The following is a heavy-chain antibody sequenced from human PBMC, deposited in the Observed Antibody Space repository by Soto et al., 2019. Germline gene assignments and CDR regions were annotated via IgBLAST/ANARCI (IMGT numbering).Heavy chain of an antibody. Sequence: SGPTLVNPTQTLTLTCTFSGFSLSTSGVGVGWIRQPPGKALEWLALIFWDANKRYSPSLKSRVTITKDTSKNQVVLTMTNMDPVDTATYYCAHMIRYFDWLPYYFDHWGQGTLVTVSS. CDR1: GFSLSTSGVG. J-gene: IGHJ4*02. CDR2: IFWDANK. CDR3: AHMIRYFDWLPYYFDH. V-gene: IGHV2-5*02. D-gene: IGHD3-9*01.